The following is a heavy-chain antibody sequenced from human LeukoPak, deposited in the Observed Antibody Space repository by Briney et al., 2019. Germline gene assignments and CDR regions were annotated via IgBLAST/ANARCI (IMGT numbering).Heavy chain of an antibody. CDR3: ARGLLWFRESQYYFDY. J-gene: IGHJ4*02. Sequence: PGGSLRLSCAASGFTFSSYGMHWVRQAPGKGLEWVAVIWYDGSNKYYADSVKGRFTISRDNSKNTLYLQMNSLRAEDTAVYYCARGLLWFRESQYYFDYWGQGTLVTVSS. CDR2: IWYDGSNK. CDR1: GFTFSSYG. D-gene: IGHD3-10*01. V-gene: IGHV3-33*01.